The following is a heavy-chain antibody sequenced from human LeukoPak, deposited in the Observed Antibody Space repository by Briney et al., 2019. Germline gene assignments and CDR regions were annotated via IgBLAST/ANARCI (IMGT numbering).Heavy chain of an antibody. CDR3: ARTGGGYCSGGSCYSFWFDP. V-gene: IGHV4-59*01. J-gene: IGHJ5*02. D-gene: IGHD2-15*01. Sequence: PSETLSLTCTVSGGSISSYYWSWIRQPPGKGLEWIGYIYYSGSTNYNPSLKSRVTISVDTSKNQFSLKLSSVTAADTAVYYCARTGGGYCSGGSCYSFWFDPWGQGTLVTVSS. CDR2: IYYSGST. CDR1: GGSISSYY.